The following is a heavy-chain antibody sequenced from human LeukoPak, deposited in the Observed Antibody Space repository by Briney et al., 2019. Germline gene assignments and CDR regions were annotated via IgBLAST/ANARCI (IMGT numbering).Heavy chain of an antibody. CDR3: ARGSGQQPLDFDY. D-gene: IGHD6-13*01. J-gene: IGHJ4*02. CDR1: GGSISSYY. Sequence: SETLSLTCTVSGGSISSYYWSWIRQPPGKGLEWIGYICYSGSTNYNPSLKSRVTISVDTSKNQFSLKLSSVTAADTAVYYCARGSGQQPLDFDYWGQGTLVTVSS. V-gene: IGHV4-59*08. CDR2: ICYSGST.